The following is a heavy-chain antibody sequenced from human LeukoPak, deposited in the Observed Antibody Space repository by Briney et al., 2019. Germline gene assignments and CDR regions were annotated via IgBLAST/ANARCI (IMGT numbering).Heavy chain of an antibody. CDR1: GFTFSSYA. D-gene: IGHD5-18*01. V-gene: IGHV3-23*01. J-gene: IGHJ4*02. CDR3: AKDPDTAMALYYFDY. Sequence: GGSLRLSCAASGFTFSSYAMSWVRQAPGKGLEWVSAISGSGGSTYYADSVKGRVTISRDNSKNTLYLQMNSLRAEDTAVYYCAKDPDTAMALYYFDYWGQGTLVTVSS. CDR2: ISGSGGST.